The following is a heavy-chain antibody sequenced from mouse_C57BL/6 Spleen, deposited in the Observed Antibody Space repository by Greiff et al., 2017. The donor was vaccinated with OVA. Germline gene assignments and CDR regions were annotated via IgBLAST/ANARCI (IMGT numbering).Heavy chain of an antibody. Sequence: EVQLQESGPELVKPGASVKIPCKASGYTFTDYNMDWVKQSHGKSLEWIGDINPNNGGTIYNQKFKGKATLTVDKSSSTAYMELRSLTSEDTAVYYCAKGPGAGYYWYVDVWGTGTTVTVSS. J-gene: IGHJ1*03. CDR2: INPNNGGT. CDR1: GYTFTDYN. D-gene: IGHD2-2*01. CDR3: AKGPGAGYYWYVDV. V-gene: IGHV1-18*01.